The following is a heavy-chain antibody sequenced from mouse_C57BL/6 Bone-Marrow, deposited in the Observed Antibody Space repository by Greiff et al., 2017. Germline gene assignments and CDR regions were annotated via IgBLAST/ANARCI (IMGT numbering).Heavy chain of an antibody. CDR2: IHPNSGST. CDR1: GYTFTSYW. J-gene: IGHJ4*01. V-gene: IGHV1-64*01. CDR3: ARSNYYYGSSLYYDAMDY. D-gene: IGHD1-1*01. Sequence: QVQLQQPGAELVKPGASVKLSCKASGYTFTSYWMHWVKQRPGQGLEWIGMIHPNSGSTNYNEKFKSKATLTVDKSSSTAYMQLSSLTSEDSAVYYCARSNYYYGSSLYYDAMDYWGQGTTVTVSS.